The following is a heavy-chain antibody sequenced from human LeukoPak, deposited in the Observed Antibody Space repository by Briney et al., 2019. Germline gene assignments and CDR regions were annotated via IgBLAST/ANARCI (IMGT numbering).Heavy chain of an antibody. D-gene: IGHD3-16*01. Sequence: SGTLSLTCGVSGGSISSTNWWSWVRQPPGQGLEWIGEISLSGLTNYNPSLKSRVTMSVDTSKNQFSLRLTSVTAADTAIYYCARGDYYDGGGRNWFDPWGQGTLVTVSS. J-gene: IGHJ5*02. CDR1: GGSISSTNW. CDR2: ISLSGLT. V-gene: IGHV4-4*02. CDR3: ARGDYYDGGGRNWFDP.